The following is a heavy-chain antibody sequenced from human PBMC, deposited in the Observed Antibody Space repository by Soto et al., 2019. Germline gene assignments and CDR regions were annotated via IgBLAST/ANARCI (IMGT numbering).Heavy chain of an antibody. Sequence: QVTLKESGPVLVKPTETLTLTCTVSGFSLSNARMGVSWIRQPPGKALEWLAHIFSNDEKSYSTSLKSRLTISKDTSKSQVVLTMTHMDPVDTATYYCARSVVVVAATFSGMDVWGQGTTVTVSS. CDR1: GFSLSNARMG. CDR2: IFSNDEK. CDR3: ARSVVVVAATFSGMDV. V-gene: IGHV2-26*01. J-gene: IGHJ6*02. D-gene: IGHD2-15*01.